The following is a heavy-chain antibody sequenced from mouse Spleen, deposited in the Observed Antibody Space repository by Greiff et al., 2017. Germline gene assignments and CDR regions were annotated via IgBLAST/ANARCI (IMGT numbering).Heavy chain of an antibody. CDR2: INPSTGGT. CDR1: GYSFTGYY. D-gene: IGHD2-4*01. V-gene: IGHV1-42*01. Sequence: EVKVVESGPELVKPGASVKISCKASGYSFTGYYMNWVKQSPEKSLEWIGEINPSTGGTTYNQKFKGKATLTVDKSSSTAYMQLSSLTSEDSAVYFCARSDDYDLAWFAYWGQGTLVTVSA. J-gene: IGHJ3*01. CDR3: ARSDDYDLAWFAY.